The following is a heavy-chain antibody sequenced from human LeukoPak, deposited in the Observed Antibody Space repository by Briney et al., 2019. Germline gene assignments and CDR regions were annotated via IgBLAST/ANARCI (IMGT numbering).Heavy chain of an antibody. V-gene: IGHV4-61*02. CDR2: IYTSGST. J-gene: IGHJ5*02. CDR3: ARDFHVDTAMVIVP. D-gene: IGHD5-18*01. CDR1: GGSISSGSYY. Sequence: SQTLSLTCTVSGGSISSGSYYWSWIRQPAGKGLEWNGRIYTSGSTNYNPSLKSRVTISVDTSKNQFSLKLSSVTAADTAVYYCARDFHVDTAMVIVPWGQGTLVTVSS.